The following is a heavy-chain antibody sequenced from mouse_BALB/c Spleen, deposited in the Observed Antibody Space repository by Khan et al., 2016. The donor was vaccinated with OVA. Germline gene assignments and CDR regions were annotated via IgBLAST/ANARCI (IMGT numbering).Heavy chain of an antibody. CDR3: ATSYFYGDYFDY. V-gene: IGHV5-17*02. CDR2: ISGDSNTI. D-gene: IGHD1-1*01. J-gene: IGHJ2*01. CDR1: GFTFNSYG. Sequence: EVELVESGGGLVQPGGSRKLSCAASGFTFNSYGMHWVRQAPEKGLEWVAYISGDSNTIYYADTLKGRFTFSRDNPKNTPFLQMTSLMSEDTAMYYCATSYFYGDYFDYWGPGTTLTVS.